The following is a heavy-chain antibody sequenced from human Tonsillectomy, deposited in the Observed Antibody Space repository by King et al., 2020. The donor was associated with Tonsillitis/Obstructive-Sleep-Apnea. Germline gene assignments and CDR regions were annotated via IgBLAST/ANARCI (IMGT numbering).Heavy chain of an antibody. Sequence: QLVQSGAEVKKPGSSVKVSCKASGDTFSSYEISWVRQAPGQGLEWMGKIRPIRGVLTYAQKFQGRVTITADKSTSTAYMELSSLGSEDTAVYYCARDGTGRGSWGYNWFDPWGQGTLVTVSS. CDR3: ARDGTGRGSWGYNWFDP. CDR2: IRPIRGVL. J-gene: IGHJ5*02. D-gene: IGHD3-10*01. CDR1: GDTFSSYE. V-gene: IGHV1-69*09.